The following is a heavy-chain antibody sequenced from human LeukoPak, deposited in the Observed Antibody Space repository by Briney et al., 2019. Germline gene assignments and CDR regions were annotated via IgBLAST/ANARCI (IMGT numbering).Heavy chain of an antibody. Sequence: PGGSLRLSCAASGFTFSSYAMSWVRQAPGKGLEWVANIKQDGSEKYYVDSVKGRFTNSRDNAKNSLYLQMNSLRAKDTAVYYCARDDGYSYGPGARDAFDIWGQGTMVAVSS. J-gene: IGHJ3*02. D-gene: IGHD5-18*01. V-gene: IGHV3-7*01. CDR1: GFTFSSYA. CDR3: ARDDGYSYGPGARDAFDI. CDR2: IKQDGSEK.